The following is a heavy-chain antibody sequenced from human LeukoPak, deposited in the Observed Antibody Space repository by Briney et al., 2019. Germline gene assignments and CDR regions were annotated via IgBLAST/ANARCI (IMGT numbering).Heavy chain of an antibody. CDR2: INPKSGGT. CDR3: AREGWGNYYMDV. V-gene: IGHV1-2*02. Sequence: ASVKVSCKASGYAFSGSYLHWVRQAPGQGLEWMGWINPKSGGTNYAQKFQGRVTMTRDTSVNTGYMELSGLTFDDTALCYCAREGWGNYYMDVWGNGTTVTVSS. J-gene: IGHJ6*03. CDR1: GYAFSGSY. D-gene: IGHD2-8*02.